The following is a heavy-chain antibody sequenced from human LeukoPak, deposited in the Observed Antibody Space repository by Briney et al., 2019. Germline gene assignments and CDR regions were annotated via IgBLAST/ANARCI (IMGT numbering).Heavy chain of an antibody. D-gene: IGHD6-6*01. CDR1: GGTFSGHT. J-gene: IGHJ4*02. V-gene: IGHV1-69*02. CDR2: IIPILDIA. CDR3: ARGGQLSTGAYFDY. Sequence: SVKVSCKASGGTFSGHTFSWVRQAPGQGLEWMGRIIPILDIANYAQKFQGRVTITADKSTGTASMDLSSLPSEDTAVYYCARGGQLSTGAYFDYWGQGTLVTIAS.